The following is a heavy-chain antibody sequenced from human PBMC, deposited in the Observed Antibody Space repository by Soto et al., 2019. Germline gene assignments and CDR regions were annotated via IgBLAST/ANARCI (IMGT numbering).Heavy chain of an antibody. D-gene: IGHD6-19*01. J-gene: IGHJ4*02. V-gene: IGHV4-59*01. CDR1: GGSISSYY. Sequence: PSETLSLTCTVSGGSISSYYWSWIRQPPGKGLEWIGYIYYSGSTNYNPSLKSRVTISVDTSKNQFSLKLGSVTAADTAVYHCAGEAVAGTGFDCWGQGTLVTVSS. CDR3: AGEAVAGTGFDC. CDR2: IYYSGST.